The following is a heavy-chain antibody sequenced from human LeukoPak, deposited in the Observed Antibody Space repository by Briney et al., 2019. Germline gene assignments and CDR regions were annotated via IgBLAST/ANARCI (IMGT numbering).Heavy chain of an antibody. D-gene: IGHD2-8*01. J-gene: IGHJ6*03. Sequence: GASVKVSCKASGYTFASYGISWVRQAPGQGLEWMGWISAYNGNTNYGQKLQGRVTMTTDTSTSIDYMELRSLRSDDTAVYYCARRPLMDYYYYYMDGWGKGTTVTVSS. CDR1: GYTFASYG. CDR3: ARRPLMDYYYYYMDG. CDR2: ISAYNGNT. V-gene: IGHV1-18*01.